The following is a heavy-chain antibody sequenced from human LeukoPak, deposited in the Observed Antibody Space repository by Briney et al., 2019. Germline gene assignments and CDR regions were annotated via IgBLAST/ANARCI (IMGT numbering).Heavy chain of an antibody. V-gene: IGHV3-33*01. CDR1: GFTFSHYG. J-gene: IGHJ4*02. CDR3: ARVTCSGGSCYVGLGIDY. Sequence: AGASLRLSCAASGFTFSHYGMHWVRQAPGKGLEWVAIIWYDGSKEYYEDSVKGRFTISRDNSRNTLYLQMNSLRAEDKAVYYCARVTCSGGSCYVGLGIDYWGQGTLVTVSS. CDR2: IWYDGSKE. D-gene: IGHD2-15*01.